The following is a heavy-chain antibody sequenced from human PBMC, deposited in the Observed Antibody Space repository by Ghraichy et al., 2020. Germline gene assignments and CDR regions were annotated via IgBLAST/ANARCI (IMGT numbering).Heavy chain of an antibody. D-gene: IGHD2-2*01. Sequence: GASLNISCAASGFTFSSYVMSWVRQAPGRGLEWVSTISGIGGITYNADSVKGRFTISRDNSNNTLFLQMNSLRDEDTAVYYCAKDAPNTSSYFQHWGQGTLVTVSS. CDR2: ISGIGGIT. CDR1: GFTFSSYV. V-gene: IGHV3-23*01. CDR3: AKDAPNTSSYFQH. J-gene: IGHJ1*01.